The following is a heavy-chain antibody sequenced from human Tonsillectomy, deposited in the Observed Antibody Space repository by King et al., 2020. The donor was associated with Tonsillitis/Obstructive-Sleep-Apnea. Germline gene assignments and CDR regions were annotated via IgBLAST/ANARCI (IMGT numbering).Heavy chain of an antibody. CDR3: GRYQLPDY. CDR2: VTYSGST. CDR1: GGSLSGYY. Sequence: QLQESGPGLVKPSETLSLTCTVSGGSLSGYYWSGIRQPPGRGLEWIGYVTYSGSTSDNPSLKSRVTISVDTSKNQFSLKLNSVTPADTAVYYCGRYQLPDYWGQGTLVTVSS. D-gene: IGHD2-2*01. J-gene: IGHJ4*02. V-gene: IGHV4-59*01.